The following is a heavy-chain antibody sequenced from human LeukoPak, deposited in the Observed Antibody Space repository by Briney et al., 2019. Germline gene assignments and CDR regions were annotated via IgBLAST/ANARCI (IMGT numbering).Heavy chain of an antibody. Sequence: GGSLRPSCAASGFTFSSYAMSWVRQAPGKGLEWVSAISGSGGSTYYADSVKGRFTISRDNSKNTLYLQMNSLRAEDTAVYYCAKDEDYDSSGYYPIFDYWGQGTLVTVSS. J-gene: IGHJ4*02. CDR1: GFTFSSYA. V-gene: IGHV3-23*01. CDR3: AKDEDYDSSGYYPIFDY. CDR2: ISGSGGST. D-gene: IGHD3-22*01.